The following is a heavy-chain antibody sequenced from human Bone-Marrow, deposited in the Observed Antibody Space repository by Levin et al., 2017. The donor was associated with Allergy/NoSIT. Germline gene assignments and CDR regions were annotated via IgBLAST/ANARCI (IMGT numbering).Heavy chain of an antibody. CDR2: IYYSGST. V-gene: IGHV4-39*01. CDR3: ARRAIAVYDAFDI. Sequence: PSQTLSLTCTVSGGSISSSSYYWGWIRQPPGKGLEWIGSIYYSGSTYYNPSLKSRVTISVDTSKNQFSLKLSSVTAADTAVYYCARRAIAVYDAFDIWGQGTMVTVSS. J-gene: IGHJ3*02. D-gene: IGHD6-19*01. CDR1: GGSISSSSYY.